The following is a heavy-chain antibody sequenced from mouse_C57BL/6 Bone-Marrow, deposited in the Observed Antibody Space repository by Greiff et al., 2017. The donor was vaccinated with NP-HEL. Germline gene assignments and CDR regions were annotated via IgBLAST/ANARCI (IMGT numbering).Heavy chain of an antibody. CDR3: ARGESWGAFFDY. J-gene: IGHJ2*01. D-gene: IGHD6-1*01. CDR1: GYTFSTSW. CDR2: IYPGGGDT. Sequence: QVQLQQSGPELVKPGASVKISCKASGYTFSTSWMNWLKQRPGKGLEWIGRIYPGGGDTYYSGNFEGKASLTADNSSNSAYMQLSSLTSEDSAVYFCARGESWGAFFDYWGRGTTLTVSS. V-gene: IGHV1-82*01.